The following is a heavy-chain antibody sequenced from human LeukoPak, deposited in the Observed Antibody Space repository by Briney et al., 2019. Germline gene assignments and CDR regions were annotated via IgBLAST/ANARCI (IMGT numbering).Heavy chain of an antibody. CDR3: ARHYFPLGMKSPDAFDI. V-gene: IGHV1-8*03. Sequence: ASVKVSCKASGYTFTSYDINWVRQATGQGLEWMGWMNPNSGNTGYAQKFQGRVTITRNTSISTAYMELSSLRSEDTAVYYCARHYFPLGMKSPDAFDIWGQGTLVTVSS. CDR1: GYTFTSYD. J-gene: IGHJ3*02. D-gene: IGHD2/OR15-2a*01. CDR2: MNPNSGNT.